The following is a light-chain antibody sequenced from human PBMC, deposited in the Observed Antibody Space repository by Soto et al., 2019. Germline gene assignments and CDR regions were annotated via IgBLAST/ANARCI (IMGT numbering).Light chain of an antibody. V-gene: IGLV2-11*01. CDR2: DVT. CDR3: GSFAGSYSYV. J-gene: IGLJ1*01. Sequence: RSVSASPGQSVTISCTGTSSDVGRYDYVSWYQQHPGQAPNLIVYDVTEPPSGVPHRFSAPKSGNTASLTISGLQAEHEAYYSCGSFAGSYSYVFGTGTKVTV. CDR1: SSDVGRYDY.